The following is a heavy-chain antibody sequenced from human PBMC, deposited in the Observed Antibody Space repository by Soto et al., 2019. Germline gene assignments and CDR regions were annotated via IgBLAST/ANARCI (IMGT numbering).Heavy chain of an antibody. CDR2: ISSRGDRT. CDR3: AKETGYSYGFQPNALDV. Sequence: GSLRLSWAGAGFTFSRYAMNWVRQSPGKGLEWVSIISSRGDRTSYAESVKGRFTISRDDSKNTLFLHMNSLGAEDTAVYYCAKETGYSYGFQPNALDVWGQGTTVTVS. V-gene: IGHV3-23*01. D-gene: IGHD5-18*01. J-gene: IGHJ6*02. CDR1: GFTFSRYA.